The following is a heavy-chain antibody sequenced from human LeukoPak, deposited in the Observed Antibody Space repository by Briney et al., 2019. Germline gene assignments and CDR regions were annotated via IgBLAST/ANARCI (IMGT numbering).Heavy chain of an antibody. CDR3: ARGVGFDY. V-gene: IGHV3-33*01. J-gene: IGHJ4*02. Sequence: PGGSLRLSCAASGFTFRSYGMHGVRQAPGKGLEWVAVIGYDTSNKYYADSVKGRFTISRDNSKNTLYLQMNSLRAEDTAVYYCARGVGFDYWGQGTLVTVSS. CDR1: GFTFRSYG. D-gene: IGHD2-15*01. CDR2: IGYDTSNK.